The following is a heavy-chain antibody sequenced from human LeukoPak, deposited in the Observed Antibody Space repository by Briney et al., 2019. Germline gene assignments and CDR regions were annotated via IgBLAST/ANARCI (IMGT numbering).Heavy chain of an antibody. V-gene: IGHV1-69*01. D-gene: IGHD3-22*01. CDR3: ARTPYDSSGYYYYRWFDP. CDR2: IIPIFGTA. J-gene: IGHJ5*02. Sequence: GASVKVSCKASGGTFSSYAISWVRQAPGQGLEWMGGIIPIFGTANYAQKFQGRVTITADESTSTAYMELSSLRSEDTAVYHCARTPYDSSGYYYYRWFDPWGQGTLVTVSS. CDR1: GGTFSSYA.